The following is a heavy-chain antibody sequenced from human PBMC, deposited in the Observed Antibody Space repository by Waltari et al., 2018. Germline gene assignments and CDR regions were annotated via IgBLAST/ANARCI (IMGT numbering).Heavy chain of an antibody. J-gene: IGHJ4*02. D-gene: IGHD2-8*01. Sequence: EVKLVESGGGLVKPGGSLRLACVASCFPSSTYNMNWVRPPPGKGLEWLSSITGYDHVYVADSLKGRFTISRDNVKQTVYLQMDGLTGADTAIYYCARGITKGFESWGQGTLVTVSP. CDR3: ARGITKGFES. CDR2: ITGYDHV. CDR1: CFPSSTYN. V-gene: IGHV3-21*02.